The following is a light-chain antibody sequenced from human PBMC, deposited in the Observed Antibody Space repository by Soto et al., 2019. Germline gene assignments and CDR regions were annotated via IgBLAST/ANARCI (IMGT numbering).Light chain of an antibody. CDR2: TAT. CDR3: QKYNRIPLT. CDR1: QNININ. Sequence: DIQMTQSPSSLSASVGDTVTITCRASQNININLAWYQQRPGKAPNLLIHTATNLQSGVPSRFSGSGSGTEFTLTISSLQPEDVATYYCQKYNRIPLTFGGGTKVEIK. J-gene: IGKJ4*01. V-gene: IGKV1-27*01.